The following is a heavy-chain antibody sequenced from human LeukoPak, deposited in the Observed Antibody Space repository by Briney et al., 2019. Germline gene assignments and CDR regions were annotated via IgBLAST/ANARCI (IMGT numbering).Heavy chain of an antibody. J-gene: IGHJ4*02. D-gene: IGHD4-17*01. V-gene: IGHV3-21*01. Sequence: GGSLRLSCAASAFTVSNYSMNWVRQAPGKGLEWAAFISSSSSYIFYADSLKGRFTISRDNAKNSLYLQMNSLRADDTAVYYCARDLAYGDDGLWGQGTLVTVSS. CDR2: ISSSSSYI. CDR1: AFTVSNYS. CDR3: ARDLAYGDDGL.